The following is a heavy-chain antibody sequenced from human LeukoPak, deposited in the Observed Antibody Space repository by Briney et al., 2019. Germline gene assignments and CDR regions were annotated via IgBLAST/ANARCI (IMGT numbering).Heavy chain of an antibody. D-gene: IGHD3-10*01. J-gene: IGHJ6*02. CDR2: IKQDGSEK. Sequence: GGSLRLSCAASGFTFSSYWMSWVRQAPGKGLEWVANIKQDGSEKYYVDSVKGRFTISRDNAKNSLYLQMNSLRAEDTAVYYCARGGSGTMVRVLHYWYGMDVWGQGTTVTVSS. CDR1: GFTFSSYW. V-gene: IGHV3-7*01. CDR3: ARGGSGTMVRVLHYWYGMDV.